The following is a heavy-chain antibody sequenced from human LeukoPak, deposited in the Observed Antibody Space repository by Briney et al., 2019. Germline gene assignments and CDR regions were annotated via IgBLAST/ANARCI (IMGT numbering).Heavy chain of an antibody. CDR1: GGSMTNFL. CDR3: ASTTHPDYSHDWPYFED. V-gene: IGHV4-59*08. CDR2: VSYNGDT. Sequence: SETLSLTCSVSGGSMTNFLWSWIRQSPGKGLEWIAYVSYNGDTNFDSSLKSRVTISIHTSTNQFSLKLRSVTAADTGIYYCASTTHPDYSHDWPYFEDWGQGTLVTVSS. J-gene: IGHJ4*02. D-gene: IGHD3-9*01.